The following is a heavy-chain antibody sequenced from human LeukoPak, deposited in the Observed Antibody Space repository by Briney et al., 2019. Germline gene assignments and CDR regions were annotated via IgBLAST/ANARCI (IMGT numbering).Heavy chain of an antibody. CDR1: GGSISSYY. Sequence: SETLSLTCTVSGGSISSYYWSWIRQPAGKGLEWIGRIYSSGSTNYNPSLKSRVTISVDTSKNQFSLKLSSVTAADTAVYYCARHTYYYGSGRAQGMYYFDYWGQGTLVTVSS. D-gene: IGHD3-10*01. CDR3: ARHTYYYGSGRAQGMYYFDY. CDR2: IYSSGST. V-gene: IGHV4-4*07. J-gene: IGHJ4*02.